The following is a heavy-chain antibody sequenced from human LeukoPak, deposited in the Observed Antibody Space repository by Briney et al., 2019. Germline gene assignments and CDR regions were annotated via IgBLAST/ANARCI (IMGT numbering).Heavy chain of an antibody. CDR2: ISSSSSYI. V-gene: IGHV3-21*01. CDR1: GFTFSSYS. Sequence: GGSLRLSCAASGFTFSSYSMNWVRQAPGKGLEWVSSISSSSSYIYYADSVKGRFTISRDNAKNSLYLQMNSLRAEDTAVYYCARDRWGQWELLEYYFDYWGQGTLVTVSS. D-gene: IGHD1-26*01. CDR3: ARDRWGQWELLEYYFDY. J-gene: IGHJ4*02.